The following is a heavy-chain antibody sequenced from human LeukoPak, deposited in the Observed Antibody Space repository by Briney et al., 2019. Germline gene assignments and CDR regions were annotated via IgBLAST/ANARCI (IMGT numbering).Heavy chain of an antibody. CDR3: ARARSGYTSGGFDY. Sequence: SETLSLTCTVSGGSISSYYWSWIRQPPGKGLEWIGYIYYSGSTNYNPSLKSRVTISVDTSKNQFSLKLSSVTAADTAVHYCARARSGYTSGGFDYWGQGTLVTVSS. CDR1: GGSISSYY. CDR2: IYYSGST. D-gene: IGHD6-19*01. J-gene: IGHJ4*02. V-gene: IGHV4-59*01.